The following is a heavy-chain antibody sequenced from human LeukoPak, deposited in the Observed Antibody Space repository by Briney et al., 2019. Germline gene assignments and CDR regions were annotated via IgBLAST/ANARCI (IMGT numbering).Heavy chain of an antibody. D-gene: IGHD2-2*01. CDR3: AREIVVVPAASPLVD. V-gene: IGHV3-21*06. J-gene: IGHJ4*02. CDR1: GFTFSTYS. CDR2: ISSSSSFI. Sequence: PGGSLRLSCAASGFTFSTYSMNWVRQAPGKGLEWVSSISSSSSFIYYTDSVKGRFTISRDNAKNSLYLQMNSLRAEDTAVYYCAREIVVVPAASPLVDWGQGTLVTVSS.